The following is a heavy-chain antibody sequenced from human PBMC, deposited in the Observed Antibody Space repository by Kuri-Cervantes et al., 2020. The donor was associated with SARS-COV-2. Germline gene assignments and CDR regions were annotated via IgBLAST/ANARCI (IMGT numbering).Heavy chain of an antibody. D-gene: IGHD1-7*01. CDR2: ISGSGTGA. J-gene: IGHJ6*02. Sequence: GGSLRLSCAASGFSFSSYAMSWVRQAPGKGPEWVSVISGSGTGAYYADSVKGRFTISGDNSKNTLYLQMNSLRAEDTAVYFCAKDPTATTEYYYAMDVWGQGTTVTVSS. V-gene: IGHV3-23*01. CDR1: GFSFSSYA. CDR3: AKDPTATTEYYYAMDV.